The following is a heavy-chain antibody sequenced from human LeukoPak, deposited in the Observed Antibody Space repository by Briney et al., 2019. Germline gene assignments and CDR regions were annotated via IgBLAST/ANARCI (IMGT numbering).Heavy chain of an antibody. J-gene: IGHJ4*02. CDR3: ARESGVRGVPFPPSDY. V-gene: IGHV4-61*02. CDR2: IYTSGST. Sequence: PSQTLSLTCTVSGGSISSGSYYWSWIRQPAGKGLEWIGRIYTSGSTNYNPSLKSRVTLSVDTSKNQFSLKLSSVTAADTSVYYCARESGVRGVPFPPSDYWGQGTLVTVPS. D-gene: IGHD3-10*02. CDR1: GGSISSGSYY.